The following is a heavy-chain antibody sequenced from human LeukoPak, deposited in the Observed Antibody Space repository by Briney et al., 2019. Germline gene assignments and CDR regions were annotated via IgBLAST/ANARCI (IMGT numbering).Heavy chain of an antibody. J-gene: IGHJ4*02. CDR2: IIPIFGTA. D-gene: IGHD1-26*01. Sequence: GASVKVSCKASGGTFSSYAISWVRQAPGQGLEWMGGIIPIFGTANYAQKFQGRVTITADKSTSTAYMELSSLRSEDTAVYYCARDPRYGGGAWAFDYWGQGTLVTVSS. CDR1: GGTFSSYA. V-gene: IGHV1-69*06. CDR3: ARDPRYGGGAWAFDY.